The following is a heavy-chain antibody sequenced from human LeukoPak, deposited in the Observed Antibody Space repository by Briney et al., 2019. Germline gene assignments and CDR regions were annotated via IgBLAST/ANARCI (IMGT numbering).Heavy chain of an antibody. CDR3: ARDAYSDASES. CDR2: LNQDGSVK. D-gene: IGHD5-18*01. Sequence: PGGSLRLSCAASGFTFSGYWMTWVRQAPGKGLEWVANLNQDGSVKFYVDSVKGRFTISRDNAKNSLFLQMNSLRAEGTAVYYCARDAYSDASESWGQGTLVTVSS. J-gene: IGHJ5*02. CDR1: GFTFSGYW. V-gene: IGHV3-7*01.